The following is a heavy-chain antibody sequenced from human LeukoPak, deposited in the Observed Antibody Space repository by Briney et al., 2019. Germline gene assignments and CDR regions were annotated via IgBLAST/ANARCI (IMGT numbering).Heavy chain of an antibody. CDR2: IRSKAYGGTT. CDR1: GFTFGDYA. CDR3: TRWRWVVVPLDY. V-gene: IGHV3-49*03. D-gene: IGHD2-15*01. J-gene: IGHJ4*02. Sequence: GRSLRLSCTASGFTFGDYAMSWFRQAPGKGLEWVGFIRSKAYGGTTEYAASVKGRFTISRDDSKSIAYLQMNSLKTEDAAVYYCTRWRWVVVPLDYWGQGTLVTVSS.